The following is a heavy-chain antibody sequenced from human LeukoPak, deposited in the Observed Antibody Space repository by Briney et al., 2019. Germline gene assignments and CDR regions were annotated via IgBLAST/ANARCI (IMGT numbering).Heavy chain of an antibody. CDR2: ISGSGGST. J-gene: IGHJ4*02. CDR1: GFTFTSYD. V-gene: IGHV3-23*01. D-gene: IGHD3-22*01. Sequence: GGSLRLSCAASGFTFTSYDMHWVRQAPGKGLEWVSAISGSGGSTYYADSVKGRFTISRDNSKNTLYLQMNSLRAEDTAVYYCGSYDSSGYFAYWGQGTLVTVSS. CDR3: GSYDSSGYFAY.